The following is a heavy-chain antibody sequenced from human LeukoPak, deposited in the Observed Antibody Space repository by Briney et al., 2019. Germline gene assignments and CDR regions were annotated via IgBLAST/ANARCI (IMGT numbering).Heavy chain of an antibody. D-gene: IGHD3-22*01. J-gene: IGHJ4*02. CDR3: ARGRGHYYDSSGYYTFDY. CDR2: FNHSGST. V-gene: IGHV4-34*01. Sequence: PSETLSLTCAVYGGSFSGYYWGWFRNPPGKGLEGMGKFNHSGSTNYNPSLKSRVTISVDTSKNQFSLKLSSVTAADTAVYYCARGRGHYYDSSGYYTFDYWGQGTLVTVSS. CDR1: GGSFSGYY.